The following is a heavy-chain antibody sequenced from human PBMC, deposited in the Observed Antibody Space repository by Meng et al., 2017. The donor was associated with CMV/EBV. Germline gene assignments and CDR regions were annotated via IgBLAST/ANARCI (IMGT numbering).Heavy chain of an antibody. CDR1: GGSISSYC. CDR3: ARDSSGWYPHFDY. V-gene: IGHV4-4*07. Sequence: QGPLLESGAGPVNPSEPLSLTCTVSGGSISSYCWSWSRQPAGKGLEWIGRIYTSGSTNYNPSLKSRVTMSVDTSKNQFSLKLSSVTAADTAVYYCARDSSGWYPHFDYWGQGTLVTVSS. J-gene: IGHJ4*02. D-gene: IGHD6-19*01. CDR2: IYTSGST.